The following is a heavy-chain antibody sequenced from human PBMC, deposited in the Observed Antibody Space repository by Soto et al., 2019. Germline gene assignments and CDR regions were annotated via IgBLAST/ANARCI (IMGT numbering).Heavy chain of an antibody. CDR1: GSAISSSY. J-gene: IGHJ4*02. Sequence: TLSLTCTVSGSAISSSYWRWIRQSPERGLAWIAYVYHTGATNDNPSIKSRVTISLDTSKGQFSMDLTSLTTADTAVYFCARGGTLYSNVAPGVGVVDSWGTGALVTAS. D-gene: IGHD5-12*01. V-gene: IGHV4-59*01. CDR2: VYHTGAT. CDR3: ARGGTLYSNVAPGVGVVDS.